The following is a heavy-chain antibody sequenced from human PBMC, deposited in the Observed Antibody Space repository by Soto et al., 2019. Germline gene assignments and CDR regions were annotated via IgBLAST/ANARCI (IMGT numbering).Heavy chain of an antibody. Sequence: QITLKESSPTLAKPTQTLTLTCTFSGFSLSTSGVGVGWIRQPPGKALEWLALIYWDDDKRYSPSLKSRLTITKDTSKNQVVLTMTNMDPVDTATYYCAHRMGVNGGKGWYFDLWGRGTLVTVSS. CDR1: GFSLSTSGVG. CDR2: IYWDDDK. V-gene: IGHV2-5*02. CDR3: AHRMGVNGGKGWYFDL. J-gene: IGHJ2*01. D-gene: IGHD2-15*01.